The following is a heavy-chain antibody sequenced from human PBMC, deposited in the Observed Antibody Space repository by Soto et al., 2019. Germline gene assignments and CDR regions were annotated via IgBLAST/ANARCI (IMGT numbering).Heavy chain of an antibody. V-gene: IGHV1-46*01. J-gene: IGHJ4*02. CDR1: GYTFTSYY. CDR2: INPSGGST. D-gene: IGHD2-2*02. Sequence: ASVKVSWKTSGYTFTSYYMHWVRQAPGQGLEWMGIINPSGGSTSYAQKFQGRVTMTRDTSTSTVYMELSSLRSEDTAVYYCARLGYCSSTSCYTDYWGQGTLVTVSS. CDR3: ARLGYCSSTSCYTDY.